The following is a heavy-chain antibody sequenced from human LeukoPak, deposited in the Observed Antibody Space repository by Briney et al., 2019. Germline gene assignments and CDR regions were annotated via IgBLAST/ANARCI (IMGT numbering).Heavy chain of an antibody. V-gene: IGHV1-69-2*01. CDR2: VDPEDGET. CDR1: GYTFTDYY. D-gene: IGHD3-10*01. J-gene: IGHJ4*02. CDR3: ATDFPAYYYGSGSYSYFDY. Sequence: VKVSCKVSGYTFTDYYMHWVHPAPGKGLEWMGLVDPEDGETIYSEKFQGRVTITADTSTDTAYVELSSLRSEDTAVYYCATDFPAYYYGSGSYSYFDYWGQGTLVTVSS.